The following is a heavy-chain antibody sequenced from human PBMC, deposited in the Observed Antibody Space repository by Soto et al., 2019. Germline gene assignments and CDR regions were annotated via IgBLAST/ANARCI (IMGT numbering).Heavy chain of an antibody. CDR1: GFTFSSYA. CDR3: ARDVSSYGSGSYYNPGGFDY. D-gene: IGHD3-10*01. J-gene: IGHJ4*02. Sequence: GGSLRLSCAASGFTFSSYAMHWVRQAPGKGLEWVAVISYDGSNKYYADSVKGRFTISRDNSKNTLYLQMNSLRAEDTAVYYCARDVSSYGSGSYYNPGGFDYWGQGTLVTVSS. CDR2: ISYDGSNK. V-gene: IGHV3-30-3*01.